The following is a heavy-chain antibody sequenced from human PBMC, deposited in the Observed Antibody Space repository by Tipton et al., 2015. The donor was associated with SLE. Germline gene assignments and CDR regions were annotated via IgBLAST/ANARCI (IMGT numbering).Heavy chain of an antibody. CDR2: IRSDDTEK. Sequence: GSLRLSCAASGFTFGAYWMSWVRQAPGKGLEWVASIRSDDTEKNYRDSVRGRFTISRDNAQDFLFLQMNSLRVEDTAVYYCAKDPFYGSAVAAYYYYGMDVWGQGTTVTASS. V-gene: IGHV3-7*01. D-gene: IGHD2/OR15-2a*01. J-gene: IGHJ6*02. CDR3: AKDPFYGSAVAAYYYYGMDV. CDR1: GFTFGAYW.